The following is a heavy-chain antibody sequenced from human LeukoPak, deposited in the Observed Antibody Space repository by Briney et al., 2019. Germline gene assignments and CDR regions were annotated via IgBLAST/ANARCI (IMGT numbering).Heavy chain of an antibody. Sequence: ALVKVSCKASGGTFSSYAISWVRQAPGQGLEWMGGIIPIFGTANYAQKFQGRVTITADESTSTAYMELSSLRSEDTAVYYCARNSIAAAGFPRSYYFDYWGQGTLVTDSS. J-gene: IGHJ4*02. CDR2: IIPIFGTA. CDR3: ARNSIAAAGFPRSYYFDY. CDR1: GGTFSSYA. D-gene: IGHD6-13*01. V-gene: IGHV1-69*01.